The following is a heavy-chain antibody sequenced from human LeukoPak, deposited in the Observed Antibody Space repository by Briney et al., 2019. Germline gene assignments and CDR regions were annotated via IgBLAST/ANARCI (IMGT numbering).Heavy chain of an antibody. CDR2: ISYDGSNK. V-gene: IGHV3-30*01. CDR3: ARLVVVTAISFDY. D-gene: IGHD2-21*02. CDR1: GFNFSSYA. J-gene: IGHJ4*02. Sequence: GGSLRLSCAASGFNFSSYAMHWVRQAPGKGLEWVAVISYDGSNKYYADSVKGRFTISRDNSKNTLYLQMNSLRAEDTAVYYCARLVVVTAISFDYWGQGTLVTVSS.